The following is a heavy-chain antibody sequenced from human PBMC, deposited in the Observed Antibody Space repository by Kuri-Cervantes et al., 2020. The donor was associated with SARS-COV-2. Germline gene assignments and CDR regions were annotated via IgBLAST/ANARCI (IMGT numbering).Heavy chain of an antibody. CDR2: INSDGSST. D-gene: IGHD2-2*01. CDR1: GFTFSSYW. J-gene: IGHJ5*02. CDR3: ARDPIRGYCSSTSCLPRGVWFDP. Sequence: GGSLRLSCAASGFTFSSYWMHWVRQAPGKGLVWVPRINSDGSSTSYADSVKGRFTISRDNAKNTLYLQMNSLRAEDTAVYYCARDPIRGYCSSTSCLPRGVWFDPWGQGTLVTVSS. V-gene: IGHV3-74*01.